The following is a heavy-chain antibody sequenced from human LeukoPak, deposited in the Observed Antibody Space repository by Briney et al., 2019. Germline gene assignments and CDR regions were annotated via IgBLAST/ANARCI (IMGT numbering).Heavy chain of an antibody. CDR3: ARSYNSAWLDY. CDR1: GFTVSSSY. Sequence: PRGSLRLSCAASGFTVSSSYMSWVRQAPGKGLEWVSIVYSGGSIYYADSVKGRFTTSRHNSNNTLDLQMNSLRTEDTAMYYCARSYNSAWLDYWGQGTLVTVSS. V-gene: IGHV3-53*04. D-gene: IGHD6-19*01. J-gene: IGHJ4*02. CDR2: VYSGGSI.